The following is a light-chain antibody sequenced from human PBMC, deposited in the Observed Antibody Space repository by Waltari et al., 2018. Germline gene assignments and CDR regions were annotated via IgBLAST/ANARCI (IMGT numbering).Light chain of an antibody. Sequence: QSALTQPASVSGSPGQSITISCTGTSSDVGTYNFVSWYQHPPGKAPKLMISGVSNRPAGVSNRCSGSKSDNTASLTISGLQAEDEADYFCCSYTSSNTYVFGTGTRVTVL. J-gene: IGLJ1*01. CDR3: CSYTSSNTYV. V-gene: IGLV2-14*01. CDR2: GVS. CDR1: SSDVGTYNF.